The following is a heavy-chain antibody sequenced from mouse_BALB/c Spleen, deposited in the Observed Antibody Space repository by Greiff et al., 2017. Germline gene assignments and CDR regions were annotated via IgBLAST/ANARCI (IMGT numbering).Heavy chain of an antibody. CDR1: GYTFTEYT. CDR2: INPNNGGT. V-gene: IGHV1-18*01. CDR3: ATDYGNYDAMDY. D-gene: IGHD2-1*01. J-gene: IGHJ4*01. Sequence: EVQRVESGPELVKPGASVKISCKTSGYTFTEYTMHWVKQSHGKSLEWIGGINPNNGGTSYNQKFKGKATLTVDKSSSTAYMELRSLTSEDSAVYYCATDYGNYDAMDYWGQGTSVTVSS.